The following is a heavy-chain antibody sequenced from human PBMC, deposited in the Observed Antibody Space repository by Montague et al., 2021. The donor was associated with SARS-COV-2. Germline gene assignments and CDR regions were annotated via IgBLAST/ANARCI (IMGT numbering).Heavy chain of an antibody. CDR3: ARDGGIPGGVDVFDR. CDR2: VYSGGSY. Sequence: SETLSLTCTVSGDSISNYYWSWIRQPPGKGLEWIGYVYSGGSYVYNPSLKSRATISLDIPKNQFSLNLSSVSGADTAVYFCARDGGIPGGVDVFDRWGPGTLVTVS. D-gene: IGHD2-2*01. J-gene: IGHJ3*02. V-gene: IGHV4-59*01. CDR1: GDSISNYY.